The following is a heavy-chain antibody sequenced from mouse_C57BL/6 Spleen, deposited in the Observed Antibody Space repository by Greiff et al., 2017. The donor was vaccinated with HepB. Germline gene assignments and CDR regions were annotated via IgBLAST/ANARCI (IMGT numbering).Heavy chain of an antibody. V-gene: IGHV1-7*01. CDR2: INPSSGYT. CDR1: GYTFTSYW. Sequence: QVHVKQSGAELAKPGASVKLSCKASGYTFTSYWMHWVKQRPGQGLEWIGYINPSSGYTKYNQKFKDKATLTADKSSSTAYMQLSSLTYEDSAVYYCASGPIYYYGSSSRYFDVWGTGTTVTVSS. D-gene: IGHD1-1*01. J-gene: IGHJ1*03. CDR3: ASGPIYYYGSSSRYFDV.